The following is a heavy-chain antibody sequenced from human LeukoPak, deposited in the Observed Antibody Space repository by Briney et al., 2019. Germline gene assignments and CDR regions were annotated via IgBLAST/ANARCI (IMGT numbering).Heavy chain of an antibody. CDR3: ARGKGSGGSLAYFDY. CDR1: GGSISSSNW. Sequence: PGTLSLTCAVSGGSISSSNWWSWVRQPPGKGLEWIGEIYHSGSTNYNPSLKSRVTISVDKSRNQFSLKLSSVTAADTAVYYCARGKGSGGSLAYFDYWGQGTLVTVS. CDR2: IYHSGST. V-gene: IGHV4-4*03. D-gene: IGHD2-15*01. J-gene: IGHJ4*02.